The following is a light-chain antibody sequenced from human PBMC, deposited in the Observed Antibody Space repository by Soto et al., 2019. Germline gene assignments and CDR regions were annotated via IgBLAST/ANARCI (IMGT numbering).Light chain of an antibody. J-gene: IGLJ1*01. CDR3: SSYGGSPRDV. CDR1: SGDVGYYNY. Sequence: QSALTQPRSVSGSPGQSVTISCTGTSGDVGYYNYVSWYQQHPGKAPKVMIYDVSERPSGVPDRFSGSKSGNTASLTISGLQAEDEADYYCSSYGGSPRDVFGTGTKLTVL. V-gene: IGLV2-11*01. CDR2: DVS.